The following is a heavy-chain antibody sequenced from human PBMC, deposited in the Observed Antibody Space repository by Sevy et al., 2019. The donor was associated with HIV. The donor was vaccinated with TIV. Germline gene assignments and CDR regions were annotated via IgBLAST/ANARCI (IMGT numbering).Heavy chain of an antibody. V-gene: IGHV3-72*01. CDR3: VRGPNCGVGGCQQISPYCLDV. CDR2: IRNRPNSYTT. D-gene: IGHD2-15*01. J-gene: IGHJ6*03. CDR1: GFTFSDHY. Sequence: GGSLRLSCAASGFTFSDHYVDWVRQAPGKGLEWVGRIRNRPNSYTTEYPASVKGRFTISRDDSRNSVYLQMNSLKTQDSAVYYCVRGPNCGVGGCQQISPYCLDVWGKGATVTVSS.